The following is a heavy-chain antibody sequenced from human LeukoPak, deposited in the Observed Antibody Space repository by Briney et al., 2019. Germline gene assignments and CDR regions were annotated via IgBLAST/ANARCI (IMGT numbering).Heavy chain of an antibody. CDR3: TRDSSGPDAFDI. V-gene: IGHV3-49*04. Sequence: GGSLRLSCTASGFTFGDYAMSWVRQAPGKGLEWVGFIRSKAYGGTTEYAASVKGRFTISRDDSKSIAYLQMNSLKTENTAVYYCTRDSSGPDAFDIWGQGTMVTVSS. J-gene: IGHJ3*02. D-gene: IGHD6-19*01. CDR1: GFTFGDYA. CDR2: IRSKAYGGTT.